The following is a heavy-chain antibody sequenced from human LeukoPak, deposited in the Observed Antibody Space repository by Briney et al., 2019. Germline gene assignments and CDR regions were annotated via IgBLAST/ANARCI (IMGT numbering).Heavy chain of an antibody. CDR2: ISGSGGST. J-gene: IGHJ4*02. CDR1: GFTVSSNY. CDR3: VKNYVRGVHFDY. V-gene: IGHV3-23*01. Sequence: GGSLRLSCAASGFTVSSNYMSWVRQAPGKGLEWVSAISGSGGSTYYADSVKGRFTISRDNSKNTLYLQMNSLRAEDTAVYYCVKNYVRGVHFDYWGQGTLVTVSS. D-gene: IGHD3-10*02.